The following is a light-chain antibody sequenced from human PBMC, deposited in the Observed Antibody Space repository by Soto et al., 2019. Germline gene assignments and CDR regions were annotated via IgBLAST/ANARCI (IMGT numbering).Light chain of an antibody. CDR3: GTWDSSLSTVV. CDR1: SSSIGNNF. CDR2: DND. V-gene: IGLV1-51*01. Sequence: QSVLTQPPSVSAAPGEKVTISCSGSSSSIGNNFVSWYQQLPGTAPRLLIFDNDKRPSGIPDRFSGSRSGTSATLGITGLQTGDEADYYCGTWDSSLSTVVVGGGTKLTVL. J-gene: IGLJ2*01.